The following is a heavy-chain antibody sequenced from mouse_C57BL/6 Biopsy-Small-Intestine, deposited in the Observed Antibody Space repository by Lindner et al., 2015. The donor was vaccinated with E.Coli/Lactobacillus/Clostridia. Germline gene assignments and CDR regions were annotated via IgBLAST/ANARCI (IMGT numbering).Heavy chain of an antibody. CDR2: INPNTGDT. D-gene: IGHD3-1*01. V-gene: IGHV1-53*01. CDR1: GYTFTGNY. Sequence: SVKVSCKASGYTFTGNYIHWVRQAPGQGLESVGWINPNTGDTHYTQKFQGRVTMTRDTSITTAYMDLNSLRSDDTAVYYCARGTFTAPRSAKDYWGQGSLVIVSS. J-gene: IGHJ4*01. CDR3: ARGTFTAPRSAKDY.